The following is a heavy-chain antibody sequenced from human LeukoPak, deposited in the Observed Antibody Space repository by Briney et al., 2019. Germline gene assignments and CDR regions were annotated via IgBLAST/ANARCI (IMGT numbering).Heavy chain of an antibody. CDR1: GYTFTSYD. CDR3: APGIAAAGTDAEYFQH. Sequence: ASVKVSCKASGYTFTSYDINWVRQATGQGLEWMGWMNPNSGNTGYAQKFQGRVTITADKSTSTAYMELSSLRSEDTAVYYCAPGIAAAGTDAEYFQHWGQGTLVTVSS. J-gene: IGHJ1*01. V-gene: IGHV1-8*01. CDR2: MNPNSGNT. D-gene: IGHD6-13*01.